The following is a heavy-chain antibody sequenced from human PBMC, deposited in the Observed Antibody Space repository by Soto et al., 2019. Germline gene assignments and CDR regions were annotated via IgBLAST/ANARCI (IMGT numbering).Heavy chain of an antibody. D-gene: IGHD3-22*01. CDR1: GFTFGSYA. J-gene: IGHJ5*02. V-gene: IGHV3-30-3*01. CDR2: IAYDGNSK. CDR3: ARSIGSKGMIDLDP. Sequence: GGSLRLSCAASGFTFGSYAMHWVRQAPGKGLEWVAFIAYDGNSKYYADSVKGRFTISRDNSKNTVYLQMNSLRVEDTAVYYCARSIGSKGMIDLDPWGQGTLVTVSS.